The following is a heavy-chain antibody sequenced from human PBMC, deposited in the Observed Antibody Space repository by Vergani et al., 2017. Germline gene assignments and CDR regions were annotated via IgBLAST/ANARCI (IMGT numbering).Heavy chain of an antibody. D-gene: IGHD3-16*01. CDR3: ARCRYLGDYGYDGLDI. V-gene: IGHV1-2*02. CDR2: IRPNSGTT. J-gene: IGHJ3*02. Sequence: QVHLLQSGAEVKKPGASVRVSCRASGYSFTAYYIHWVRQTPGRGLQWMGWIRPNSGTTKNAKNFKDTVTMTRDTSISAAYMDLNGLTSDETAVYYCARCRYLGDYGYDGLDIWGQGTVVTV. CDR1: GYSFTAYY.